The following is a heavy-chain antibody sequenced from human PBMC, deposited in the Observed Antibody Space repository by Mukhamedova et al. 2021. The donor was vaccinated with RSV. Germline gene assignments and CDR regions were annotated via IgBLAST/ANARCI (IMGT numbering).Heavy chain of an antibody. CDR3: ARHGSSGYYFDY. D-gene: IGHD6-6*01. V-gene: IGHV4-61*07. Sequence: SWIRQPPGKGLEWIGYIYYSGSTNYNPSLKSRVTISVDTSKNQFSLKLSSVTAADTAVYYCARHGSSGYYFDYWGQGTLATVFS. CDR2: IYYSGST. J-gene: IGHJ4*02.